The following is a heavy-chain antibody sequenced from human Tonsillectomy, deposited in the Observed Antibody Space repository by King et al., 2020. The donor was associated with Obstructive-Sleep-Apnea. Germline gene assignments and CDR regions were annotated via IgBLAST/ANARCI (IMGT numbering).Heavy chain of an antibody. V-gene: IGHV4-59*01. D-gene: IGHD3-3*01. J-gene: IGHJ6*02. CDR2: IYYSGST. Sequence: LQLQESGPGLVKPSETLSLTCTVSGGSISSYYWSWIRQPPGKGLEWMGYIYYSGSTNYNPSLKSRVTISVDTSKNQFSLKLSSVTAADTAVYYCARSGPFWSGPMGDYYYGMDVWGQGTTVTVSS. CDR3: ARSGPFWSGPMGDYYYGMDV. CDR1: GGSISSYY.